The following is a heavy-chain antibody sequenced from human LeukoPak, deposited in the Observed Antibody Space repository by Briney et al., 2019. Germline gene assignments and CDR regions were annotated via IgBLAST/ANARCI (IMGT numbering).Heavy chain of an antibody. CDR2: ISYDGSNK. CDR1: GFTFSSFS. Sequence: PGGALRLSCAAPGFTFSSFSMHWVPQAPGKGLGWGAVISYDGSNKYYADSVKGRFTISRDNSKNTLYLQMNSLRAEDTAVYYCARQSYCSSTSCYKGYYFDYWGQGTLVTVSS. D-gene: IGHD2-2*02. V-gene: IGHV3-30*07. CDR3: ARQSYCSSTSCYKGYYFDY. J-gene: IGHJ4*02.